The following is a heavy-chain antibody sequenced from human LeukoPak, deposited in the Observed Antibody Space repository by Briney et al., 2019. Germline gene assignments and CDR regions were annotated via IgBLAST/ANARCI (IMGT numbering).Heavy chain of an antibody. Sequence: PGGSLRLSCAASGFTFSSYWMHWVRQAPGKGLVWVSRIDSGGSSINYADSVKGRFTISRDNAKNTLYLQMNSLRAEDTAVYYCARNYYVSSGYSDAFDIWGQGTMVTVSS. CDR1: GFTFSSYW. D-gene: IGHD3-22*01. J-gene: IGHJ3*02. CDR2: IDSGGSSI. V-gene: IGHV3-74*01. CDR3: ARNYYVSSGYSDAFDI.